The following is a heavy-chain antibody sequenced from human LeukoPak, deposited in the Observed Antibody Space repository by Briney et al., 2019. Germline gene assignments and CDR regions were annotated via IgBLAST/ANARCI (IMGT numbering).Heavy chain of an antibody. J-gene: IGHJ4*02. D-gene: IGHD2-21*01. CDR2: ITPSSSYI. V-gene: IGHV3-21*01. CDR3: ARLFRAVDY. CDR1: GFSFSAST. Sequence: GGSLRLSCAASGFSFSASTMNWVRQAPGRGLEWVSSITPSSSYIYYVDSVRGRFTISRDNAKTSLYLQMSSLRAEDTAVYYCARLFRAVDYWGQGTLVTVSS.